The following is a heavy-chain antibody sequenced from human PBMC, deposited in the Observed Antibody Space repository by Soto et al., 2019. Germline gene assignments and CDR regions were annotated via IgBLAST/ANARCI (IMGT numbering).Heavy chain of an antibody. V-gene: IGHV1-3*01. D-gene: IGHD6-13*01. Sequence: QVQLVQSGAEVKKPGASVKVSCKASGYNFTSYAMHWVRQAPGQRLEWMGWINAGTGNTKYSQKFQGRVTITRDTSASTAYMELSRLRSEDTAVYYCARERPAGTFDIWGQGTMVPVSS. CDR2: INAGTGNT. CDR1: GYNFTSYA. J-gene: IGHJ3*02. CDR3: ARERPAGTFDI.